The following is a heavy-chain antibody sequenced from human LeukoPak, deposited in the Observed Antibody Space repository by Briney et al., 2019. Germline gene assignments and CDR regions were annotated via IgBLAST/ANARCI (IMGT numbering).Heavy chain of an antibody. Sequence: GGSPRLSCAASGFTFDDYGMSWVRRAPGKGLEWVSYISSSSTIYYADSVKGRFTISRDNAKNSLYLQMNSLRAEDTAVYYCARVLIGAGYLKMTTVTRLIDYWGQGTLVTVSS. CDR3: ARVLIGAGYLKMTTVTRLIDY. CDR1: GFTFDDYG. J-gene: IGHJ4*02. V-gene: IGHV3-69-1*01. D-gene: IGHD4-17*01. CDR2: ISSSSTI.